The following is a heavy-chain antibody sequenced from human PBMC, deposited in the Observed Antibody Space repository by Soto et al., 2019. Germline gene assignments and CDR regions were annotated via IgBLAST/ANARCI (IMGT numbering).Heavy chain of an antibody. CDR2: ISYDGSNK. CDR3: ANSAGGLYYYYGMDV. V-gene: IGHV3-30*18. CDR1: GFTFSSYG. J-gene: IGHJ6*02. Sequence: GGSLRLSCAASGFTFSSYGMHWVRQAPGKGLEWVAVISYDGSNKYYADSVKGRFTISRDNSKNTLYLQMNSLRAEDTAVYYCANSAGGLYYYYGMDVSGQGTTVTVSS. D-gene: IGHD1-26*01.